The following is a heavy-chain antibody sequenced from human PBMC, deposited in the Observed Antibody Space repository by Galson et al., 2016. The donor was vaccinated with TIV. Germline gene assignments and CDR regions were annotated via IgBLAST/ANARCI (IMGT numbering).Heavy chain of an antibody. D-gene: IGHD6-19*01. CDR1: GYTFPEFY. V-gene: IGHV1-2*02. Sequence: SVKVSCKASGYTFPEFYLHWVRQAPGHGLEWMGWINPKNGDTNYAQKFQGRVTLTSDTSITTAFLDLKWLRPDDTAVYFCARVPGAVAGRGWGQGTLVTVSS. CDR3: ARVPGAVAGRG. J-gene: IGHJ4*02. CDR2: INPKNGDT.